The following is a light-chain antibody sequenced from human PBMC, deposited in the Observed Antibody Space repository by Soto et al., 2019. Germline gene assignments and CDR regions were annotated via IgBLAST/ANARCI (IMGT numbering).Light chain of an antibody. CDR3: TSYAGSNNLV. CDR2: DVS. Sequence: QSALTQPPSASGSPGQSVTISCTGTSSDIGGYNYVSWYQQHPGKAPKLIIYDVSKRPSGVPDRFSGSKSGNTASLTVSGLQAEDEADYYCTSYAGSNNLVFAGGTKLTVL. CDR1: SSDIGGYNY. V-gene: IGLV2-8*01. J-gene: IGLJ3*02.